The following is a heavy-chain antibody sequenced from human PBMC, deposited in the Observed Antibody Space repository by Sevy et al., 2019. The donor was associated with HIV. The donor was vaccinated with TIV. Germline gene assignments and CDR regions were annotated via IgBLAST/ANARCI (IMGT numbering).Heavy chain of an antibody. CDR2: INHSGST. CDR3: ARALPVVVVPGAPSWFDP. CDR1: GGSFSGYY. Sequence: SETLSLTCAVYGGSFSGYYWNWIRQSPGKGLEWIGEINHSGSTHYNPSLKSRVTISVDTSKNQFSLRLNSVTAADTAVYYCARALPVVVVPGAPSWFDPWGQRTLVTVSS. J-gene: IGHJ5*02. D-gene: IGHD2-2*01. V-gene: IGHV4-34*01.